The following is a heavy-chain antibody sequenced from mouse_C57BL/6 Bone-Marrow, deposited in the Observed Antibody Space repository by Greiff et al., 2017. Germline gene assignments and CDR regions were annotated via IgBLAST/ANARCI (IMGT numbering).Heavy chain of an antibody. CDR1: GYSITSGYY. Sequence: EVQLQESGPGLVKPSQSLSLTCSVTGYSITSGYYWNWIRQFPGNKLEWMGYISYDGSNNYNPSLKNRISITRDTSKNQFFLTLNSVTTEDTATYYCARNDDGFAYWGQGTLVTVSA. CDR2: ISYDGSN. D-gene: IGHD2-12*01. V-gene: IGHV3-6*01. CDR3: ARNDDGFAY. J-gene: IGHJ3*01.